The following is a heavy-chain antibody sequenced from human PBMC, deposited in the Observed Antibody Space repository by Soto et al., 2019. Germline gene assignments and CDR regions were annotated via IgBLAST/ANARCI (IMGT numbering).Heavy chain of an antibody. J-gene: IGHJ4*02. V-gene: IGHV3-30-3*01. D-gene: IGHD6-19*01. Sequence: ESGGGVVQPGRSLRLSCAASGFTFSNYAAHWVRQAPGKGLEWVAGISFDGSNKFYADSVKGRFTISRDNSKNTLDLQMNSLRSEDTAVYYCARGGRGIAVAGFDYWGQGTLVTVSS. CDR2: ISFDGSNK. CDR1: GFTFSNYA. CDR3: ARGGRGIAVAGFDY.